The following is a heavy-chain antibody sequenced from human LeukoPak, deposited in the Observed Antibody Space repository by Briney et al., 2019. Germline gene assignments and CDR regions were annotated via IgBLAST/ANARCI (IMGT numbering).Heavy chain of an antibody. D-gene: IGHD3-16*02. CDR1: GFTFSSYG. Sequence: PGGSLRLSCAASGFTFSSYGMHWVRQAPGKGLEWVAVISYDGSNKYYADSVKGRFTISRDNSKNTLYLQMNSLRAEDTAVYYCARDIVEGPYYYYGMDVWGQGTTVTVSS. CDR2: ISYDGSNK. V-gene: IGHV3-30*03. J-gene: IGHJ6*02. CDR3: ARDIVEGPYYYYGMDV.